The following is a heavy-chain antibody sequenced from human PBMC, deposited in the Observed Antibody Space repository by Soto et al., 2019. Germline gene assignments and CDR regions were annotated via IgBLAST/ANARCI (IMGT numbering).Heavy chain of an antibody. CDR2: IKSKTDGGTT. D-gene: IGHD5-12*01. CDR1: AFTFKNHW. CDR3: IWQADYIGSWH. Sequence: GGSLRLSCAASAFTFKNHWMHWVRQVPGKGLEWVGRIKSKTDGGTTDYAAPVKGRFTISRDDSKNTLYLQMDSLQIGDTAVYFCIWQADYIGSWHWGQGSLVTVSS. V-gene: IGHV3-15*01. J-gene: IGHJ4*02.